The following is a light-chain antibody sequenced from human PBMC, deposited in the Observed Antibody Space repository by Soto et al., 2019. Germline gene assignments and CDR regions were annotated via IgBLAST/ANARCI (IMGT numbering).Light chain of an antibody. Sequence: GDRVTITCRASQRISSWLAWYQQKPGKAPKLLIYKASSLESGVPSRFSGSASGTAFTLTISSLQPDDFATYYCQQYNSYPWTFGQGTKVEIK. CDR2: KAS. CDR1: QRISSW. J-gene: IGKJ1*01. V-gene: IGKV1-5*03. CDR3: QQYNSYPWT.